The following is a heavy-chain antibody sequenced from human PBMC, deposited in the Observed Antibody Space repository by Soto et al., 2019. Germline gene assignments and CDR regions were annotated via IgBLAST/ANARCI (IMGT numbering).Heavy chain of an antibody. J-gene: IGHJ4*02. V-gene: IGHV3-23*01. CDR1: GFTFSSYA. Sequence: GGSLRLSCAASGFTFSSYAMSWVRQAPGRGLEWVSAISGSGGSTYYADSVKGRFTISRDNSKNTLYLQMNSLRAEDTAVYYCASGTYYYDSSGYAGFDYWGQGTLVTVSS. D-gene: IGHD3-22*01. CDR2: ISGSGGST. CDR3: ASGTYYYDSSGYAGFDY.